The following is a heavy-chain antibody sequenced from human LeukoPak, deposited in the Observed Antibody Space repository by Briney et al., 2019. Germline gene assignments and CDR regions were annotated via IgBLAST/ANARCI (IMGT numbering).Heavy chain of an antibody. CDR3: AKERIAAAGTMGSAAFQH. J-gene: IGHJ1*01. CDR2: IYYSGST. Sequence: SQTLSLTCTVSGGSISSGGYYWSWIRQHPGKGLEWIGYIYYSGSTYYNPSLKSRVTISVDTSKNQFSLKLSSVTAADTALYYCAKERIAAAGTMGSAAFQHWGQGTLVTVSS. D-gene: IGHD6-13*01. V-gene: IGHV4-31*03. CDR1: GGSISSGGYY.